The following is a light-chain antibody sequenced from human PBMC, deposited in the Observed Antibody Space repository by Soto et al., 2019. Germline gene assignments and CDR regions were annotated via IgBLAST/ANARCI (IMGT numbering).Light chain of an antibody. CDR2: AAS. V-gene: IGKV1-39*01. CDR1: QGIRSK. CDR3: QQSYSIPLT. J-gene: IGKJ4*01. Sequence: IQMTQSPSSLSASVGDRVTITWWASQGIRSKLGWYQQKPGKAPKLLFYAASSLQSGVPSRFSGSGSGTDFTLTISSLQPEDYATYYCQQSYSIPLTFGGGAKVDNK.